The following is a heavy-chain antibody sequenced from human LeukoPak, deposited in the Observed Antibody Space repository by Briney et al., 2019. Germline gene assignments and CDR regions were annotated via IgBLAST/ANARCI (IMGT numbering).Heavy chain of an antibody. Sequence: AGGSLRLSCAASGFTFSSYAMSWVRQAPGKGLEWVSAISGSGGSTYYADSVKGRFTISRDNAQNTLHLQMDSLSPEDTAVYYCARGAGPNGGYVIDYWGQGTLVTASS. CDR1: GFTFSSYA. V-gene: IGHV3-23*01. CDR2: ISGSGGST. J-gene: IGHJ4*02. CDR3: ARGAGPNGGYVIDY. D-gene: IGHD5-12*01.